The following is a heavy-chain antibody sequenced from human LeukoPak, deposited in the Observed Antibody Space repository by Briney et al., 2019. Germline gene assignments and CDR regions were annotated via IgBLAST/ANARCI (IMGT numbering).Heavy chain of an antibody. V-gene: IGHV1-69*13. Sequence: GASVKVSCKAPGGTFSSYAISWVRQAPGQGLEWMGGIIPIFGTANYAQKFQGRVTITADESTSTAYMELSSLRSEDTAVYYCAREGYSNFPFDPWGQGTLVTVSS. CDR1: GGTFSSYA. CDR2: IIPIFGTA. CDR3: AREGYSNFPFDP. D-gene: IGHD4-11*01. J-gene: IGHJ5*02.